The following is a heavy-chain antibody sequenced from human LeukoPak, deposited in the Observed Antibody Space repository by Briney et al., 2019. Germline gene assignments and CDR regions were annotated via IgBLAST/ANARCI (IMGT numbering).Heavy chain of an antibody. V-gene: IGHV3-48*04. CDR3: AGSRTTYYYDSSGYYYY. D-gene: IGHD3-22*01. CDR1: GFTFSSYS. Sequence: GGSLRLSCAASGFTFSSYSMNWFRQAPGKGLEWVSYISSSSSTIYYADSVKGRFTISRDNAKNSLYLQMNSLRAEDTAVYYCAGSRTTYYYDSSGYYYYWGQGTLVTVSS. CDR2: ISSSSSTI. J-gene: IGHJ4*02.